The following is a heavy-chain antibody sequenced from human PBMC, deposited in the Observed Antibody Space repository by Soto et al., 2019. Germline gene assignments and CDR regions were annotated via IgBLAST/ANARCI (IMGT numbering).Heavy chain of an antibody. Sequence: LRLSFAASGVIFNSDDMHWVRQSPGKGPEWVAIISYDGSNTYYSDSVRGRFTISRDNSKDTLYLQMNSLGSEDTAVYYCVRAPLDYYSADYFDTWGQGTQVTVSS. D-gene: IGHD3-10*01. V-gene: IGHV3-30*03. CDR2: ISYDGSNT. CDR3: VRAPLDYYSADYFDT. J-gene: IGHJ4*02. CDR1: GVIFNSDD.